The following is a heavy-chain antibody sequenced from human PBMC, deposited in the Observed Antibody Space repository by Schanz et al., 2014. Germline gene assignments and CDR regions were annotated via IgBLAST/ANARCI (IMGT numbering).Heavy chain of an antibody. V-gene: IGHV4-38-2*02. CDR3: ARSPLGYSASGIDPFDI. CDR2: IYHSGST. Sequence: QVQLQESGPGLVKASETLSLTCTVFGYSITSGYYWAWIRQPPGKGLEWIGNIYHSGSTNNNPSPKCRVSMSVATSKKKFPRRLTFVTAADTAVYYCARSPLGYSASGIDPFDIWGQGTMVTVSS. D-gene: IGHD4-4*01. CDR1: GYSITSGYY. J-gene: IGHJ3*02.